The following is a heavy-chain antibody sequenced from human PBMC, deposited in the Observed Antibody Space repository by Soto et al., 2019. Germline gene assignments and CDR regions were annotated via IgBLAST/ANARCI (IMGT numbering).Heavy chain of an antibody. CDR1: GFTFSSYA. Sequence: ESGGGVVQPGRSLRLSCAASGFTFSSYAMHWVRQAPGTGLEWVAVISYDGSNKYYADSVKGRFTISRDNSKNTLYLQMNSLRAEDTAVYYCARDGLRFNGMDVWGQGTTVTVSS. J-gene: IGHJ6*02. CDR3: ARDGLRFNGMDV. CDR2: ISYDGSNK. D-gene: IGHD5-12*01. V-gene: IGHV3-30-3*01.